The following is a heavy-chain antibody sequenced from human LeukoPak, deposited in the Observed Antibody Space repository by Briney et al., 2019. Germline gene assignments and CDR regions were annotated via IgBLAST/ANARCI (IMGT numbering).Heavy chain of an antibody. CDR1: GFSISGKY. D-gene: IGHD4-23*01. J-gene: IGHJ5*02. CDR2: IHSGGSS. CDR3: ARDIGNTGRFDP. V-gene: IGHV3-66*01. Sequence: GGSLRLSCVVSGFSISGKYMNWVRQPPGKGLEWVSVIHSGGSSFYADSVKGRFTVSRDISKSTVFLQMNSLRAEDTAVYYCARDIGNTGRFDPWGQGTLVTVSS.